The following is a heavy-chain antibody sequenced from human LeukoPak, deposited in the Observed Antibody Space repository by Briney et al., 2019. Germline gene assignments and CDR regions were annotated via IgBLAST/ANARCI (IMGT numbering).Heavy chain of an antibody. CDR2: ISSSGSTI. CDR1: GFTFSSYE. CDR3: VRLVVERYYYHGMDV. Sequence: GGSLRLSCAASGFTFSSYEMNWVRQAPGKGLEWVSYISSSGSTIYYADSVKGRFTISRDNAKNSPYLQMNSLRAEDTAVYYCVRLVVERYYYHGMDVWGQGTTVTVSS. V-gene: IGHV3-48*03. D-gene: IGHD6-19*01. J-gene: IGHJ6*02.